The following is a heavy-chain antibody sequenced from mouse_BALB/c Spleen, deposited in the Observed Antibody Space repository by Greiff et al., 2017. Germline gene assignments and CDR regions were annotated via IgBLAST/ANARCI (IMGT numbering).Heavy chain of an antibody. CDR2: ISSGGSYT. V-gene: IGHV5-6*01. J-gene: IGHJ2*01. CDR3: ARTRCDY. CDR1: GFTFSTYG. Sequence: EVKLVESGGDLVKPGGSLKLSCTASGFTFSTYGMSWVSQTPDKRLEWVATISSGGSYTYYPDSVKGRFTISRDNAKNTLYLQMSSLKSEDTARYYCARTRCDYWGQGTTLTVSS. D-gene: IGHD2-14*01.